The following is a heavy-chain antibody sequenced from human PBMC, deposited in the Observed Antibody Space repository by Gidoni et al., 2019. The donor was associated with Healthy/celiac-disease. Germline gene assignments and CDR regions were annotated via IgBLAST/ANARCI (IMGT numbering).Heavy chain of an antibody. V-gene: IGHV3-23*01. J-gene: IGHJ3*02. Sequence: EVQLLESGGGLVQPGGSLRLSCAASGFTFSSYAMSWVRQAPGKGLEWVSAISGSGGSTYYADSVKGRFTISRDNSKNTLYLQMNSLRAEDTAVYYCAKANYDSSGYYRVYDAFDIWGQGTMVTVSS. CDR2: ISGSGGST. CDR1: GFTFSSYA. CDR3: AKANYDSSGYYRVYDAFDI. D-gene: IGHD3-22*01.